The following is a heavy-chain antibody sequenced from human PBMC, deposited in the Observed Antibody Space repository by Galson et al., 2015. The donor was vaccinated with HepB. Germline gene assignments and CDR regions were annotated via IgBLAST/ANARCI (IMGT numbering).Heavy chain of an antibody. D-gene: IGHD6-13*01. J-gene: IGHJ4*02. CDR2: INPNSGGT. V-gene: IGHV1-2*04. CDR3: AREVTAAAGTQFDY. CDR1: GYTFTGYY. Sequence: SVKVSCKASGYTFTGYYMHWVRQAPGQGLEWMGWINPNSGGTNYAQKFQGWVTMTRDTSISTAYMELSRLRSDDTAVYYCAREVTAAAGTQFDYWGQGTLVTVSS.